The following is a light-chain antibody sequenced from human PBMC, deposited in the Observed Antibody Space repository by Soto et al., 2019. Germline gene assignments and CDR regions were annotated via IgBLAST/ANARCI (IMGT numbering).Light chain of an antibody. CDR1: SGHSSYI. J-gene: IGLJ3*02. V-gene: IGLV4-60*02. Sequence: QPVLTQSSSASASLGSSVKFTCTLSSGHSSYIIAWHQQQPGKAPRYLMKLEGSGTYNKGSGVPDRFSGSSSGADRYLTISNLQFEDEADYYSETWDSNSWVFGGGTKLTVL. CDR2: LEGSGTY. CDR3: ETWDSNSWV.